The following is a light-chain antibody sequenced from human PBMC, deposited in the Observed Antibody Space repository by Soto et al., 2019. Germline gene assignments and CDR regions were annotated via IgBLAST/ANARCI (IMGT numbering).Light chain of an antibody. CDR3: QQYNSYPPWT. J-gene: IGKJ1*01. Sequence: IHMTQSPSTLSATVGDRVTITFRSSQSISSWLAWYQQKPGKAPKLLIYDASSLESGVPSRFSGSGSGTEFTLTISSLQPDDFATYYCQQYNSYPPWTFGQGTKVDIK. CDR1: QSISSW. CDR2: DAS. V-gene: IGKV1-5*01.